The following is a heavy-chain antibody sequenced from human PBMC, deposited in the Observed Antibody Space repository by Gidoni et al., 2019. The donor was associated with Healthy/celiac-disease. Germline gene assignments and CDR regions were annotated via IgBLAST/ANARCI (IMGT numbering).Heavy chain of an antibody. CDR1: AFTFSSYP. CDR2: ISGSGGST. Sequence: EVQLLESGGGLVQPGGSLRLSCAASAFTFSSYPMSWVRQAPGKVVEWVSAISGSGGSTYYADSVKGRFTISRDNSKNTLYLQMNSLRAEDTAVYYCAKPLYCSSTSCHRGAFDIWGQGTMVTVSS. D-gene: IGHD2-2*01. V-gene: IGHV3-23*01. J-gene: IGHJ3*02. CDR3: AKPLYCSSTSCHRGAFDI.